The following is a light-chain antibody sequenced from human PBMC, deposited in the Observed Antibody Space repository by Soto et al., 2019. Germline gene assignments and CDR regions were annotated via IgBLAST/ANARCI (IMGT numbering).Light chain of an antibody. V-gene: IGLV2-14*03. J-gene: IGLJ2*01. Sequence: QSALTQPASVSGSPGQSITISCTGTSSDVGDYNYVSWYQHHPGKDPKLLIYDVSHRLSWASSRFSGSKSGNTASLTISGLQAEDEADYYCNSYTGSSTLVVFGGGTKLTVL. CDR3: NSYTGSSTLVV. CDR2: DVS. CDR1: SSDVGDYNY.